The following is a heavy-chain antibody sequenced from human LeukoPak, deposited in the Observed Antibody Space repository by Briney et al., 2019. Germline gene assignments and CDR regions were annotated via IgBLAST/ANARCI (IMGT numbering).Heavy chain of an antibody. Sequence: GGSLRLSCAASGFTFRSCAMSWFRQAPGKGLEWASGVRGSGGSTYYADSVKGRFTISRDNSKNTLYVQMNSLRVEDTAVYYCARTGSPWYFFDYWGQGTLVTVSS. J-gene: IGHJ4*02. V-gene: IGHV3-23*01. CDR2: VRGSGGST. D-gene: IGHD1-1*01. CDR1: GFTFRSCA. CDR3: ARTGSPWYFFDY.